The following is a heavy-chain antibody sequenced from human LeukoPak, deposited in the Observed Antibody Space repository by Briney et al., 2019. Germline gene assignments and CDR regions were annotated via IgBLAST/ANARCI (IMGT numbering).Heavy chain of an antibody. CDR3: ARAMATILWFDP. CDR2: IIPIFGTA. CDR1: GGTFSSYA. V-gene: IGHV1-69*05. J-gene: IGHJ5*02. Sequence: ASVRVSCKASGGTFSSYAISWVRQAPGQGLEWMGGIIPIFGTANYAQKFQGRVTITTDESTSTAYMELSSLRSEDTAVHYCARAMATILWFDPWGQGTLVTVSS. D-gene: IGHD5-24*01.